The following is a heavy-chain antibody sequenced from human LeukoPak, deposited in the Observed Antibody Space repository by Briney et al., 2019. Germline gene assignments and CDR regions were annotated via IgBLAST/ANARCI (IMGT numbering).Heavy chain of an antibody. CDR3: ASFPRRYGDYVVDY. V-gene: IGHV4-39*01. J-gene: IGHJ4*02. CDR2: IYYSGST. D-gene: IGHD4-17*01. Sequence: KSSETLSLTCTVSGGSISSSSYYWGWIRQPPGKGLEWIGSIYYSGSTYYNPSLKTRVTISVDTSKNQFSLKLSSVTAADTAVYYCASFPRRYGDYVVDYWGQGTLVTVSS. CDR1: GGSISSSSYY.